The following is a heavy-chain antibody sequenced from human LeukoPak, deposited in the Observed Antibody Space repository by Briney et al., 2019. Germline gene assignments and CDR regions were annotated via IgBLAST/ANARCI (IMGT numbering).Heavy chain of an antibody. Sequence: GGSLRLSCAASGFTFDDYAMHWVRQAPGKGLEWVSLISWDGGSTYYADSVKGRFTISRDNSKNSLYLQMNRLRAEDTALYYCAKGRASPAVTMVEGFDPWGQGTLVTVSS. J-gene: IGHJ5*02. CDR1: GFTFDDYA. D-gene: IGHD3-10*01. V-gene: IGHV3-43D*03. CDR2: ISWDGGST. CDR3: AKGRASPAVTMVEGFDP.